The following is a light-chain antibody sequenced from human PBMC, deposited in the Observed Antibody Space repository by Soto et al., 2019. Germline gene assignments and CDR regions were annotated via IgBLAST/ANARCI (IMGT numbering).Light chain of an antibody. J-gene: IGKJ1*01. Sequence: EIVMTQSPATLSVSPGERATLSCRASQSVSSNLAWYQQKPGQAPRLLIYGASTRSTGIPARCSVSGSGTEVTLTISSLRSEDFAVYYCQDYNHWRPLTFGQGTKVELK. CDR3: QDYNHWRPLT. V-gene: IGKV3-15*01. CDR1: QSVSSN. CDR2: GAS.